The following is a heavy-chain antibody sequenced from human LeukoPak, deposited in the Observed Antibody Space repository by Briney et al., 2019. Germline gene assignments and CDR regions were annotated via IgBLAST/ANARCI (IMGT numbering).Heavy chain of an antibody. CDR1: GFTFSSYA. Sequence: GGSLRLSCAASGFTFSSYAMSWVRQAPGKGLEWVSVISGSGGSTYYADSVKGRFTISRDNSKNTLYLQMNSLRAEDTAVYYCAKDRVAAAGTPWFDPWGQGTLVTVSS. V-gene: IGHV3-23*01. D-gene: IGHD6-13*01. CDR3: AKDRVAAAGTPWFDP. J-gene: IGHJ5*02. CDR2: ISGSGGST.